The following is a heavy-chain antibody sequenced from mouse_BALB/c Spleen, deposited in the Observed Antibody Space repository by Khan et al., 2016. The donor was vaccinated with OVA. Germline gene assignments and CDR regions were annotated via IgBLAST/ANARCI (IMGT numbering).Heavy chain of an antibody. Sequence: IQLVQSGPELVKPGASVKISCKTSGYTFPEYTVHWVKQSLGKSLDWIGVINPKNGGTAYNQKFKGKATLTVDKSSSTAYMEFRSLTSEDSAVYSCTRDAGRYWGQGTSVTVAS. D-gene: IGHD3-3*01. J-gene: IGHJ4*01. CDR3: TRDAGRY. CDR1: GYTFPEYT. V-gene: IGHV1-18*01. CDR2: INPKNGGT.